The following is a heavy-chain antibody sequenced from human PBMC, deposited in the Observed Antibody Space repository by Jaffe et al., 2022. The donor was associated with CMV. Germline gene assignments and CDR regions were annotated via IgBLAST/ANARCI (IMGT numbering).Heavy chain of an antibody. D-gene: IGHD5-18*01. CDR1: GGSFSGYY. CDR3: ARGRYSYGPGGFDP. J-gene: IGHJ5*02. V-gene: IGHV4-34*01. CDR2: INHSGST. Sequence: QVQLQQWGAGLLKPSETLSLTCAVYGGSFSGYYWSWIRQPPGKGLEWIGEINHSGSTNYNPSLKSRVTISVDTSKNQFSLKLSSVTAADTAVYYCARGRYSYGPGGFDPWGQGTLVTVSS.